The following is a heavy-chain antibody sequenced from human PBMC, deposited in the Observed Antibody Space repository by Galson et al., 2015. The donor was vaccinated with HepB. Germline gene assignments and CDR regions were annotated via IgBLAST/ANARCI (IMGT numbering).Heavy chain of an antibody. CDR2: ISAYNGNT. CDR1: GYTFTSYG. Sequence: SVKVSCKASGYTFTSYGISWVRQAPGQGLEWMGWISAYNGNTNYAQKLQGRVTMTTDTSTSTAYMELRSLRSDDTAVYYCARVVVALPGRYYYMDVWGKGTTVTVSS. J-gene: IGHJ6*03. CDR3: ARVVVALPGRYYYMDV. V-gene: IGHV1-18*01. D-gene: IGHD2-15*01.